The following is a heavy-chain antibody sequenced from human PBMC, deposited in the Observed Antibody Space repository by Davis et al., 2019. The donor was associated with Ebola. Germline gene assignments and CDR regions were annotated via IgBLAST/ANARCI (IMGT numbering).Heavy chain of an antibody. CDR1: GFTFSSYG. V-gene: IGHV3-30*03. CDR2: ISYDGSNK. CDR3: ASPYCGGDCVARWDAFDI. J-gene: IGHJ3*02. D-gene: IGHD2-21*02. Sequence: PGGSLRLSCAASGFTFSSYGMHWVRQAPGKGLEWVAVISYDGSNKYYADSVKGRFTISRDNSKNTLYLQMNSLRAEDTAVYYCASPYCGGDCVARWDAFDIWGQGTMVTVSS.